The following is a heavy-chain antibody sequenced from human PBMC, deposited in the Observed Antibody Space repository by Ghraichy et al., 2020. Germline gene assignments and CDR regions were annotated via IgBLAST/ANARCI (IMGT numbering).Heavy chain of an antibody. CDR3: AKMSGNRGYFFLLDY. J-gene: IGHJ4*02. V-gene: IGHV4-59*08. D-gene: IGHD3-22*01. Sequence: SETLSLTCTVSGDSISSSYWSWIRQSPGKGLEWIGHIYHTGVSKYNPSLASRVTMSMDTSRNQFSLRLTSVTAADTAIYYCAKMSGNRGYFFLLDYWGQGSLVTVSS. CDR2: IYHTGVS. CDR1: GDSISSSY.